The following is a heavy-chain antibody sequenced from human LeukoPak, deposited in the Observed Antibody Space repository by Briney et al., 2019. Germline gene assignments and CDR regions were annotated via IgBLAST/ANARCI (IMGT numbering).Heavy chain of an antibody. CDR1: GFTFSSYA. V-gene: IGHV3-23*01. Sequence: QPGGSLSLSCAASGFTFSSYALTWIRQAPGKGLEWVSGISGSDGRTYYADSVKGRFTIYRDNSKNTLYLHMNSLRAEDTAECHCSKDYSSARYLWDPWGQGTLVTVSS. CDR2: ISGSDGRT. J-gene: IGHJ5*01. D-gene: IGHD2-8*02. CDR3: SKDYSSARYLWDP.